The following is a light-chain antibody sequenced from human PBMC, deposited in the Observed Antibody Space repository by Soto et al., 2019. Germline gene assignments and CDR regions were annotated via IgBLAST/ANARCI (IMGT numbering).Light chain of an antibody. V-gene: IGKV3-20*01. CDR2: GAS. Sequence: EIVLTQSPGTLSLSPGERATLSCRASQTVTSNYLAWYQQKHGQAPRLLIYGASNRATGIPDRFSGSGSGTDLTLTISRLEPEDFAMYSCQQYSRSPKTFGQGTKLEIK. CDR1: QTVTSNY. J-gene: IGKJ2*01. CDR3: QQYSRSPKT.